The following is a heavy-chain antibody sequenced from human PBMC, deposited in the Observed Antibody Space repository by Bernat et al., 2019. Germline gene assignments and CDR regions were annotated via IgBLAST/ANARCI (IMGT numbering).Heavy chain of an antibody. CDR3: AGGGAYASVYYYYMDV. CDR1: GGSIRSYY. Sequence: QVQLQESGPGLVKPSETLSLSCTVSGGSIRSYYWSWIRQPPGRGLEWIGFIYYSGSTNYNPALKSRVTISVDASKNQFSLKLSGVTAAGTAVYYCAGGGAYASVYYYYMDVWGKGTTVTVSS. J-gene: IGHJ6*03. V-gene: IGHV4-59*01. CDR2: IYYSGST. D-gene: IGHD3-16*01.